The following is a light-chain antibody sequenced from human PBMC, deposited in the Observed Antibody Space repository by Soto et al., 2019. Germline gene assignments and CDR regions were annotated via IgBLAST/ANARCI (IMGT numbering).Light chain of an antibody. CDR3: QQYGSSPGT. V-gene: IGKV3-20*01. CDR1: QSVSSSY. CDR2: GAS. Sequence: EIVLTQSPGTLSLSPGERATLSCRASQSVSSSYLAWYQQKPGQAPRLLIYGASSRATGLPDRFSGSGSGTDFTLTISRLEPEDVEVYYCQQYGSSPGTFGQGTKVEIK. J-gene: IGKJ1*01.